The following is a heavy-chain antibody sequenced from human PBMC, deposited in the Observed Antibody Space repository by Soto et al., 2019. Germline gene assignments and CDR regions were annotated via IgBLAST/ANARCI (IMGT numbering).Heavy chain of an antibody. J-gene: IGHJ5*02. Sequence: SVKVSCKASGGTFSSYAISWVRQAPGQGLEWMGGIIPIFGTANYAQKFQGRVTITADESTSTAYMELRSLRSDDTAVYYCARKVATKDWFDPWGQGTLVTVSS. D-gene: IGHD5-12*01. CDR2: IIPIFGTA. V-gene: IGHV1-69*13. CDR1: GGTFSSYA. CDR3: ARKVATKDWFDP.